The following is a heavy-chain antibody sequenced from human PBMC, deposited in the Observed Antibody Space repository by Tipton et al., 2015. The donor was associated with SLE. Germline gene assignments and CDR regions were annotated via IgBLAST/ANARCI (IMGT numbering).Heavy chain of an antibody. Sequence: TLSLTCTVSGDSINNHFGSWIRQSPGKGLEWIGYIYYTGSTNYNPSLKSRVTISVDTSKNQFSLKLSSVTAADTAVYYCARANSGYWGQGTLVTVSS. CDR1: GDSINNHF. CDR3: ARANSGY. V-gene: IGHV4-59*11. D-gene: IGHD1-26*01. J-gene: IGHJ4*02. CDR2: IYYTGST.